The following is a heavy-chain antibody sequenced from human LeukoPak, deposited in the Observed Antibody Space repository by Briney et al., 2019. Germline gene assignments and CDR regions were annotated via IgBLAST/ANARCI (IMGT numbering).Heavy chain of an antibody. CDR3: ARGRGFRGRGVILVA. CDR1: GGSFSGYY. V-gene: IGHV4-34*01. J-gene: IGHJ5*02. Sequence: SETLSLTCAVYGGSFSGYYWSWIRQPPGKGLEWIGEFNPGGSPNYNPSLNSRFPMPVDTSKNQFSLRLTSVTAADTAVYYCARGRGFRGRGVILVAWGQGTLVTVSS. D-gene: IGHD3-10*01. CDR2: FNPGGSP.